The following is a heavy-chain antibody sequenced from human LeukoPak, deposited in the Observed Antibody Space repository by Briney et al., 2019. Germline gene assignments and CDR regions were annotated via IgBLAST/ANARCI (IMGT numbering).Heavy chain of an antibody. V-gene: IGHV4-61*09. Sequence: PSQTLSLTCTVSGGSISSGSYYWSWIRQPAGKGLEWIGHIYTSGSTNFNPSLKSRVTMSLDTSKNQFSLRLSSVTAADTAVYYCARQGRDAGITGTTGFDYWGQGTLVTVSS. CDR2: IYTSGST. CDR1: GGSISSGSYY. J-gene: IGHJ4*02. CDR3: ARQGRDAGITGTTGFDY. D-gene: IGHD1-7*01.